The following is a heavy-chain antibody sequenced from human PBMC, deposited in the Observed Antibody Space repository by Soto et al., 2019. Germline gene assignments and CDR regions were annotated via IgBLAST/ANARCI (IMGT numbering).Heavy chain of an antibody. CDR1: GFTFSSYC. D-gene: IGHD2-15*01. Sequence: XGSLRLSCAASGFTFSSYCMHWVRQAPGKGLVWVSRINSDVSSTSYADSVKGRFTISRDNAKNTLYLQMNSLRAEDTAVYYCARGPIGYCSGGSCYGGGWFDPWGQGTLVTVPS. J-gene: IGHJ5*02. CDR3: ARGPIGYCSGGSCYGGGWFDP. CDR2: INSDVSST. V-gene: IGHV3-74*01.